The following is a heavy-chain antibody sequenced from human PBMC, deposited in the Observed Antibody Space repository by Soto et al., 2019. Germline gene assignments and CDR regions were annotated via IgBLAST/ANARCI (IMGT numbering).Heavy chain of an antibody. V-gene: IGHV3-66*01. CDR3: ARGRSASSDFDS. Sequence: EVQLVESGGGLVQPGGSLRLSCAASGLTVSTYYLNWVRQAPGEGLEWVSVVYSGGTTYYADSVRGRFTISRDNSKSTLFLQMNSLRAEDTALYYCARGRSASSDFDSWGQGTLVTVSS. D-gene: IGHD3-10*01. J-gene: IGHJ4*02. CDR1: GLTVSTYY. CDR2: VYSGGTT.